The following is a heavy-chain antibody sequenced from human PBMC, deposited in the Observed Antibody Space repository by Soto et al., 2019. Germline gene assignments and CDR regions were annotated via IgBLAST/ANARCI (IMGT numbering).Heavy chain of an antibody. D-gene: IGHD6-13*01. V-gene: IGHV1-69*13. Sequence: ASVKVSCKASGGTFSSYAISWVRQAPGQGLEWMGGIIPIFGTANYAQKFQGRVTITADESTSTAYMELSSLRSEDTAVYYCARVLGYSSSWPELEYYYNGMDVWGQGTTVTVSS. CDR2: IIPIFGTA. CDR1: GGTFSSYA. CDR3: ARVLGYSSSWPELEYYYNGMDV. J-gene: IGHJ6*02.